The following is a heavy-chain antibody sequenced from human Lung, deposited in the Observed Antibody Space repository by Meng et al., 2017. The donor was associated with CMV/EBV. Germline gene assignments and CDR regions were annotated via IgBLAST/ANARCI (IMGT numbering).Heavy chain of an antibody. CDR2: IYYSGNT. CDR1: GSVSSDTYY. J-gene: IGHJ4*02. CDR3: ARGGDYSNYGTPYFDY. Sequence: GSVSSDTYYWSWIRQPPGKGLEWIGGIYYSGNTNYNPSLKSRVTISVDKSKNQFSLKLTSVTAADTAVYYCARGGDYSNYGTPYFDYWGQGTLVTVSS. D-gene: IGHD4-11*01. V-gene: IGHV4-61*01.